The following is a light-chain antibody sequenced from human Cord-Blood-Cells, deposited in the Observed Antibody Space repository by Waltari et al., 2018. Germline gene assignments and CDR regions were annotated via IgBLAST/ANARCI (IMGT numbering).Light chain of an antibody. Sequence: EILLTQSPGPLSLSPGERAPLSCRASQSVSSSYLARYQQKPGQAPRLLLYGASSRATGIPYRFSGSGSGTDFTLTISRLEPEDFAVYYCQQYGSSPPFTFGPGTKVDIK. V-gene: IGKV3-20*01. J-gene: IGKJ3*01. CDR2: GAS. CDR1: QSVSSSY. CDR3: QQYGSSPPFT.